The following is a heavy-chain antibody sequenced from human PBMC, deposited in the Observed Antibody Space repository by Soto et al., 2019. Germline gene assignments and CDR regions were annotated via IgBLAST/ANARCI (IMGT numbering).Heavy chain of an antibody. J-gene: IGHJ4*02. D-gene: IGHD1-26*01. CDR3: AGQGFSGSDYAY. V-gene: IGHV1-69*06. CDR2: IIPLSGTT. Sequence: QEQLVQSGAEVKKPGSSVKVSCKASGGTFSYGISWVRRAPGQGLEWMGGIIPLSGTTKSAQQFQGRVTMTADISTNTAYMELISLRSRDTAVYYCAGQGFSGSDYAYWGQGTLVTVSS. CDR1: GGTFSYG.